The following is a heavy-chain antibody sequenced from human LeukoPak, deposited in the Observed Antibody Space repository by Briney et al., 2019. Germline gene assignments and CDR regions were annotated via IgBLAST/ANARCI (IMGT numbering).Heavy chain of an antibody. CDR1: GYSISSGYY. V-gene: IGHV4-38-2*02. D-gene: IGHD3-9*01. CDR2: IYYSGST. CDR3: ARQTSSYDILTGYGPHYYYMDV. J-gene: IGHJ6*03. Sequence: SETLSLTCTVSGYSISSGYYWGWIRQPPGKGLEWIGSIYYSGSTYYNPSLKSRVTISVDTSKNQFSLKLSSVAAADTAVYYCARQTSSYDILTGYGPHYYYMDVWGKGTTVTVSS.